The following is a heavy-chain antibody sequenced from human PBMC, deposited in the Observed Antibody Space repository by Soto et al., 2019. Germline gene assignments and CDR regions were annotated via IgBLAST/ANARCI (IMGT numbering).Heavy chain of an antibody. CDR2: ISAYNGHT. J-gene: IGHJ5*02. V-gene: IGHV1-18*01. CDR1: GYTFTSYY. Sequence: QVQLVQSGAEVKEPGASVKVSCKASGYTFTSYYISWVRQAPGQGPEWVGGISAYNGHTNFAQNFQGRVAMTTVTSTSTSYMDLRSLRFADTAVYFWAREVHVAGSPTNAPFDPLGQGTLVTGSS. CDR3: AREVHVAGSPTNAPFDP. D-gene: IGHD1-26*01.